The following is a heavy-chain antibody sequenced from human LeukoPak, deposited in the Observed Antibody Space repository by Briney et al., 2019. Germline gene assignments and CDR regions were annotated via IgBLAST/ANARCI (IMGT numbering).Heavy chain of an antibody. D-gene: IGHD1-26*01. J-gene: IGHJ4*02. Sequence: GASVKVSRKVSGYTLTELSMHWVRQAPGKGLEWMGGFDPEDGETIYAQKFQGRVTMTEDTSTDTAYMELSSLRSEDTAVYYCATVGRSGSYCFDYWGQGTLVTVSS. V-gene: IGHV1-24*01. CDR1: GYTLTELS. CDR2: FDPEDGET. CDR3: ATVGRSGSYCFDY.